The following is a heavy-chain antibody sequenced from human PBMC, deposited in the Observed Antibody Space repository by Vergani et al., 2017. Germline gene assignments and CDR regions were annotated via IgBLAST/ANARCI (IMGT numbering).Heavy chain of an antibody. J-gene: IGHJ5*02. CDR2: ISSSGSTI. CDR1: GFTFSDYY. D-gene: IGHD2-2*01. Sequence: QVQLVESGGGLVKPGGSLRLSCAASGFTFSDYYMSWIRQAPGKGLEYISYISSSGSTIYYADSVKGRFTISRDNAKNSLYLQMKSLRAEDTAVYYCARDVVVVPAAGNWFDPWGQGTLVTVSS. V-gene: IGHV3-11*01. CDR3: ARDVVVVPAAGNWFDP.